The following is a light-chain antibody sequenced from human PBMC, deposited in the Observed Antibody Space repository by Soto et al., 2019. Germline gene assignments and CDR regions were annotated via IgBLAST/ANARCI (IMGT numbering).Light chain of an antibody. CDR1: QILSTSF. Sequence: EIVLTQSPGTLSLSPGERATLSCRASQILSTSFLAWYQQKPGQAPRVLLYATSSRATGVPGRFSGSGSGTHFTLTISRLEPEDFAVYYCQHYDYSPYTFGQGTKLEIK. J-gene: IGKJ2*01. CDR3: QHYDYSPYT. CDR2: ATS. V-gene: IGKV3-20*01.